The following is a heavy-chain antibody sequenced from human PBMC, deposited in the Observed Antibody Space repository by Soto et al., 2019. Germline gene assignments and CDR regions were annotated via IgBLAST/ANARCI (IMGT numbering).Heavy chain of an antibody. D-gene: IGHD1-26*01. V-gene: IGHV3-23*01. Sequence: EVPLLESGGGLVQPGGSLRLSCAASGFTFSSYAMRWDRQAPVKGLEWVSAISGSGGSTYYADSVKGRFTISRDNSKNTLYLQMSSLRAEDTVVYYCARRGSGSYYDYWGQGTLVTVTS. J-gene: IGHJ4*02. CDR2: ISGSGGST. CDR1: GFTFSSYA. CDR3: ARRGSGSYYDY.